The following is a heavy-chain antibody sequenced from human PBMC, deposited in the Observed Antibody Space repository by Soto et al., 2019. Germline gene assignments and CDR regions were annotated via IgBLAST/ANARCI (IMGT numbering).Heavy chain of an antibody. Sequence: QVQLVQSGAEVKKPGASVKVSCKASGYTFTGHYMHWVRQAPGQGLEWMGYINANGGFTHYRQKFQGRVTMTRDTAISTADMELSRLRSDDTAVYYCVREAYCSGGSCHPDYWGQGTLVTVSS. J-gene: IGHJ4*02. CDR2: INANGGFT. D-gene: IGHD2-15*01. CDR1: GYTFTGHY. V-gene: IGHV1-2*02. CDR3: VREAYCSGGSCHPDY.